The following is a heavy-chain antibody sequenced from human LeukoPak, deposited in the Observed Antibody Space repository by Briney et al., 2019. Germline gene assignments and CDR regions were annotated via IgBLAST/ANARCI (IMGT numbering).Heavy chain of an antibody. J-gene: IGHJ4*02. CDR3: AKMKGITMVRGTFDY. D-gene: IGHD3-10*01. Sequence: PGGSLRLSCAASGFTFSSYAMTWVRQAPGKGLEWVSSISGSGGNTYYADSVKGRFTISRDNSKNTLYLQMSSLRAEDTAVYYCAKMKGITMVRGTFDYWGRGTLVTVSS. V-gene: IGHV3-23*01. CDR2: ISGSGGNT. CDR1: GFTFSSYA.